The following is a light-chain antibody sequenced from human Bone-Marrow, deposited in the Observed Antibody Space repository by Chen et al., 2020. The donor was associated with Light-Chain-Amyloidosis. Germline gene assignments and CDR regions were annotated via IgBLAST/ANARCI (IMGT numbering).Light chain of an antibody. V-gene: IGLV1-51*01. CDR2: DNS. Sequence: QSVLTQPPSVSAAPGQKVTIPCPGSRSNIGNYYVSWYQQLPGTAPKLLIYDNSKRPSGRSDRFSDSKAAAPAPLGITVVQTGDEADYYCGTGGGGLSAPWVFGGGTKLTVL. J-gene: IGLJ3*02. CDR1: RSNIGNYY. CDR3: GTGGGGLSAPWV.